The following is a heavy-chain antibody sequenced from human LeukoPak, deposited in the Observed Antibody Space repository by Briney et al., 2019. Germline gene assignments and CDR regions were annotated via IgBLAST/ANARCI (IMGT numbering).Heavy chain of an antibody. J-gene: IGHJ5*02. D-gene: IGHD3-22*01. CDR1: GGSISSSSYY. Sequence: SETLSLTCTVSGGSISSSSYYWGWIRQPPGKGLEWIGSIYYSGSTYYNPSLKSRVTISVDTSKNQFSLKLSSVTAADTAVYYCARDYYDSSGQMSWFDPWGQGTLVTVSS. CDR3: ARDYYDSSGQMSWFDP. V-gene: IGHV4-39*07. CDR2: IYYSGST.